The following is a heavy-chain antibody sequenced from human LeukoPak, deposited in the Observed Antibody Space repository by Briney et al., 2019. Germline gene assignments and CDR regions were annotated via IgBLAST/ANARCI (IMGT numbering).Heavy chain of an antibody. J-gene: IGHJ1*01. V-gene: IGHV3-21*01. CDR1: GFTFSSYS. CDR2: ISSSSSYI. Sequence: GGSLRLSCAASGFTFSSYSMNWVRQAPGKGLEWVSSISSSSSYINYADSVKGRFTISRDNAKNSLYLQMNSLRAEDTAVYYCARDEYFQHWGQGTLVTVSS. CDR3: ARDEYFQH.